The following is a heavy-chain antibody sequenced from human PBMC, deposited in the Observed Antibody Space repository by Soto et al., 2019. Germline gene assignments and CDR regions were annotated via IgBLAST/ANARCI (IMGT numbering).Heavy chain of an antibody. CDR2: INWDSGDI. Sequence: PGGSLRLSCVVSGISFDDYAMHWVRQVPGKGLEWVSGINWDSGDIGYADSVKGRFTISRDNAKNLVFLEMNTLRAGDTAVYYCARDTEGYNGMDVWGQGTTVTVSS. CDR1: GISFDDYA. V-gene: IGHV3-9*01. J-gene: IGHJ6*02. CDR3: ARDTEGYNGMDV.